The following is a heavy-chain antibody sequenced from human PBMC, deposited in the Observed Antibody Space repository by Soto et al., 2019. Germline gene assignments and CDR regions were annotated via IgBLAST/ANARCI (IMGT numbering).Heavy chain of an antibody. V-gene: IGHV4-39*01. J-gene: IGHJ5*02. D-gene: IGHD1-26*01. CDR3: ARRNSGSYYWFDP. CDR2: IYYSGST. CDR1: GGSISSSSYY. Sequence: SETLSLTCTVSGGSISSSSYYWGWIRQPPGKGLEWIGDIYYSGSTYYNPSLKSRVTISVDTSKNQFSLKLSSVTAADTAVYYCARRNSGSYYWFDPWGQGTLVTVS.